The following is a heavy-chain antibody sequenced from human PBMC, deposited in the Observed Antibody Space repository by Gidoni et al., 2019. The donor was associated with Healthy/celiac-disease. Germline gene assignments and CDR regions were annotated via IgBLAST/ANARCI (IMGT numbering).Heavy chain of an antibody. V-gene: IGHV1-69*01. Sequence: QVQLVQSGAEVKKPGSSVKVSCKASGGTFSSYAISWVRQAPGQGLEWMGGIIPIFGTANYAQKFQGRVTITADESTSTAYMELSSLRSEDTAVYYCARGDTTVTTGWYYGMDVWGQGTTVTVSS. CDR1: GGTFSSYA. J-gene: IGHJ6*02. D-gene: IGHD4-17*01. CDR2: IIPIFGTA. CDR3: ARGDTTVTTGWYYGMDV.